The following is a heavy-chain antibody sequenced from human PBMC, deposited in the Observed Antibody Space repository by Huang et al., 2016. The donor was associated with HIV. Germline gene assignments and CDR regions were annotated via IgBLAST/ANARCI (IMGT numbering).Heavy chain of an antibody. CDR1: GSSISSSYY. J-gene: IGHJ4*02. CDR3: ARPLTGTTALGY. V-gene: IGHV4-39*01. Sequence: QLQLQESGPGLVKPSETLSLTCTVSGSSISSSYYGVWIRQPPGKGLVWIGNIYYSGNISYNPSLKSRVTISVDTSKNHIALKVDSVTAADTAVYYCARPLTGTTALGYWGQGTLVTVSS. CDR2: IYYSGNI. D-gene: IGHD1-20*01.